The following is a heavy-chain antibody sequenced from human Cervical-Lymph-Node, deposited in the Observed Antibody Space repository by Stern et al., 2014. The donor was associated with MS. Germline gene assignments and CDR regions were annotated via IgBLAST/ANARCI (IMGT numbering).Heavy chain of an antibody. J-gene: IGHJ4*02. CDR1: GGSISSGSYY. V-gene: IGHV4-61*02. CDR2: IYTSGST. CDR3: ARVRRHYFDY. Sequence: VQLVESGPGLVKPSQTLSLTCTVSGGSISSGSYYWSWIRQPAGKGLEWIGRIYTSGSTNYNPSLKSRVTISVDTSKNQFPLKLSSVTAADTAVYYCARVRRHYFDYWGQGTLVTVSS.